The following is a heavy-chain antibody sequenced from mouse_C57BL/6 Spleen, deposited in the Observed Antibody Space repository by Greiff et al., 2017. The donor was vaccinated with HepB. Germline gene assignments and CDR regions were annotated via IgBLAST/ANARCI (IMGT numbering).Heavy chain of an antibody. CDR3: ARTTVVGDYFDY. CDR2: INPSSGYT. J-gene: IGHJ2*01. V-gene: IGHV1-4*01. D-gene: IGHD1-1*01. Sequence: QVQLQQSGAELARPGASVKMSCKASGYTFTSYTMHWVKQRPGQGLEWIGYINPSSGYTKYNQKFKDKATLTADKSSSTAYMQLSSLTSEDSAVYYCARTTVVGDYFDYWGQGTTLTVSS. CDR1: GYTFTSYT.